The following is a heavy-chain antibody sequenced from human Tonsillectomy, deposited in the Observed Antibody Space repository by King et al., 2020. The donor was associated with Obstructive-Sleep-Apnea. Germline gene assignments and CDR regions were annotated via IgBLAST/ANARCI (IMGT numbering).Heavy chain of an antibody. Sequence: VQLVESGAEVKKPGSSVKVSCKASGGTFSRYAISWVRQARGHGREWMGGSIAIFGTANYAQTCQGRVTITADEATSTAYMELSSLRSEDTAVYYCARAVEMATVELDYWGQGTLVTVSS. CDR1: GGTFSRYA. D-gene: IGHD5-24*01. CDR2: SIAIFGTA. J-gene: IGHJ4*02. V-gene: IGHV1-69*01. CDR3: ARAVEMATVELDY.